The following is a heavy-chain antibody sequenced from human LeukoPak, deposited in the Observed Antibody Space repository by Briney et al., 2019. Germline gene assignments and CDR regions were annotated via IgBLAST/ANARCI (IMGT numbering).Heavy chain of an antibody. CDR2: IYDSGST. CDR1: DGSISSYY. D-gene: IGHD5-18*01. J-gene: IGHJ4*02. Sequence: SETLSLTCTVSDGSISSYYWNWIRQPPGKGLEWIGFIYDSGSTNYNPSLYSRLTISVDTSKNQFSLRLTSVTAADTAVYYCARDRRGYGSFGSWGQGTLVTVSS. V-gene: IGHV4-59*01. CDR3: ARDRRGYGSFGS.